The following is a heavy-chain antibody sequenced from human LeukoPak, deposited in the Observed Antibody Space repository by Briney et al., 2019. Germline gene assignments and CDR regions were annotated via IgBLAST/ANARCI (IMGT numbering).Heavy chain of an antibody. CDR3: ARDYFGSPSALDY. D-gene: IGHD1-26*01. Sequence: GGSLRLSCAASGFTLSIYWMSWVRQAPGKGLEWVANIKQDGSEKYYLDSVKGRFTISRDNAKNSLYLQMNSLRAEDTALYYCARDYFGSPSALDYWGQGTLVTVSS. CDR1: GFTLSIYW. J-gene: IGHJ4*02. V-gene: IGHV3-7*03. CDR2: IKQDGSEK.